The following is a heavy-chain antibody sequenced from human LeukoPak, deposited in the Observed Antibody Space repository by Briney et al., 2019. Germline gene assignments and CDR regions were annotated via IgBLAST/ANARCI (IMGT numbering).Heavy chain of an antibody. Sequence: GGSLRLSCAASGFTFSSYSMNWVRQAPGKGLEWVSSISRSSSYIYYADSVKGRFTISRDNAKNSLHLQMNSLRAEDTAVYYCARVGRSGWTVDYWGQGTLVTVSS. CDR1: GFTFSSYS. D-gene: IGHD6-19*01. V-gene: IGHV3-21*01. CDR2: ISRSSSYI. CDR3: ARVGRSGWTVDY. J-gene: IGHJ4*02.